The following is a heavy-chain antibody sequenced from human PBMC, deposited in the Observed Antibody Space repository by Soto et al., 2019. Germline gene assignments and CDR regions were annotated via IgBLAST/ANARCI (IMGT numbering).Heavy chain of an antibody. J-gene: IGHJ1*01. CDR2: INAGNGNT. Sequence: GASVKVSCKASGYTFTSYAMHWVRQAPGQRLEWMGWINAGNGNTKYSQKFQGRVTITRDTSASTAYMELSSLRSEDTAVYYCARDGLTPYGGKMPLQHWGQGTLVTVSS. CDR3: ARDGLTPYGGKMPLQH. CDR1: GYTFTSYA. V-gene: IGHV1-3*01. D-gene: IGHD4-17*01.